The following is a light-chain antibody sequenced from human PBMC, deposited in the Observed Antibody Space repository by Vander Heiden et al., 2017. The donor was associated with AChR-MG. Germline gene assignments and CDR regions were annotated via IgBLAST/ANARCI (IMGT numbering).Light chain of an antibody. V-gene: IGLV1-40*01. CDR1: GSSSGAGYD. Sequence: QTVLTQPPSVSGAPGQRQSISITWTGSSSGAGYDVHWYQQRPGTAHKLNLFSNSNRTSGVPDRISGSKSGTGASLAITGLQAEDEADYYCQSYDSSLSGWVFGGGTKLTVL. J-gene: IGLJ3*02. CDR2: SNS. CDR3: QSYDSSLSGWV.